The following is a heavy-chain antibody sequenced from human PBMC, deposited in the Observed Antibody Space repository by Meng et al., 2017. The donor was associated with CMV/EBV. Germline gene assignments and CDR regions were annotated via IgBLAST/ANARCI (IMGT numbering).Heavy chain of an antibody. J-gene: IGHJ4*02. CDR3: AKPMIVVVD. CDR1: GFTVSSYA. V-gene: IGHV3-23*01. Sequence: LRPSWAASGFTVSSYAMSWGRQAPGKGLEWVSAISGSGGSTYYADSVKSRFTISRDNSKNTLYLQMNSLRAEDTAVYYCAKPMIVVVDWGQGTLVTVSS. CDR2: ISGSGGST. D-gene: IGHD3-22*01.